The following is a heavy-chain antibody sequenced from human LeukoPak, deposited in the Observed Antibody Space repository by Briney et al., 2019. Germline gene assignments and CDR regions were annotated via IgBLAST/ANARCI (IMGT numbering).Heavy chain of an antibody. CDR3: ARERIAVAGSWYYFDY. Sequence: SETLSLTCAVYGGSFSGYYWSWIRQPPGKGLEWIGEINHSGSTNYNPSLKSRVTMSVDTSKNQFSLKLSPVTAADTAVYYCARERIAVAGSWYYFDYWGQGTLVTVSS. V-gene: IGHV4-34*01. J-gene: IGHJ4*02. D-gene: IGHD6-19*01. CDR2: INHSGST. CDR1: GGSFSGYY.